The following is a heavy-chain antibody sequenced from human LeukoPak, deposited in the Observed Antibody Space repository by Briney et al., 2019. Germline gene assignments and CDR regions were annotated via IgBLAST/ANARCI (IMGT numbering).Heavy chain of an antibody. Sequence: PGRSLRLSCADSGFTFDDYAMQWVRQAPGEGLERVSWISWNSGSIGYADSVKGQFPISRDNAKISLYLQMNSLRAEGTALYYCAKAPDDSRGYYFDYWGQGTLVTVSS. CDR1: GFTFDDYA. D-gene: IGHD3-22*01. J-gene: IGHJ4*02. CDR3: AKAPDDSRGYYFDY. V-gene: IGHV3-9*01. CDR2: ISWNSGSI.